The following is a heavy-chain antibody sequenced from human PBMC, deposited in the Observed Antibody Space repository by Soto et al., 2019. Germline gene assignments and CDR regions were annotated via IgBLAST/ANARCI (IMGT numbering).Heavy chain of an antibody. D-gene: IGHD6-19*01. J-gene: IGHJ4*02. V-gene: IGHV6-1*01. CDR3: AGDPPDFLSAFDY. CDR1: GDRVSNNGAS. CDR2: AYYRSSWIY. Sequence: SQTLSLTRAISGDRVSNNGASWDWIGPSPSRGLEWLGRAYYRSSWIYDYAMAVKSRISINPHTSKNQVSLQLNAVTPADTAVYYCAGDPPDFLSAFDYWGRGTLVTVSS.